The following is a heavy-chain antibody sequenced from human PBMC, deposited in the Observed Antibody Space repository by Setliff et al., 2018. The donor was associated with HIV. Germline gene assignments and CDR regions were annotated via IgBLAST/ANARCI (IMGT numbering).Heavy chain of an antibody. V-gene: IGHV4-34*01. CDR3: ARRRGPMVRGVDPAPSFFFDY. D-gene: IGHD3-10*01. Sequence: SETLSLTCAVYGAPLNGFFWSWVRQRPERGLEWIGEVNHSGTTNYNPSLKSRVTISVDTSKNQFSLRVKSVTAGDTGLYFCARRRGPMVRGVDPAPSFFFDYWGHGTPVTVSS. CDR1: GAPLNGFF. J-gene: IGHJ4*01. CDR2: VNHSGTT.